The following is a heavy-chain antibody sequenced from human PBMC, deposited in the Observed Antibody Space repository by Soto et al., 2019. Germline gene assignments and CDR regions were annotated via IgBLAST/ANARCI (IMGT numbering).Heavy chain of an antibody. D-gene: IGHD7-27*01. Sequence: SETQSLPYTVSGDSISSYYWGWIRRPPGKGLEWIGSIYYSGSTYYNPSLKSRVTISVDTSKNQFSLKLSSVTAADTAVYYCARRWGYSFDYWGQGTLVTVSS. V-gene: IGHV4-39*01. CDR2: IYYSGST. J-gene: IGHJ4*02. CDR1: GDSISSYY. CDR3: ARRWGYSFDY.